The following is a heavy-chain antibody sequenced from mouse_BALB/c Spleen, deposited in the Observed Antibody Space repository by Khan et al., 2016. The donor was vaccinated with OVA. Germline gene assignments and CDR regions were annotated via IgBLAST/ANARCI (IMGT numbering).Heavy chain of an antibody. J-gene: IGHJ1*01. CDR1: GISITSGNYR. CDR2: IYYSGTV. D-gene: IGHD1-1*01. V-gene: IGHV3-5*02. Sequence: EVQLQESGPGLVKPSQTVSLTCTVTGISITSGNYRWSWIRQFPGNKLEWIGNIYYSGTVTYNPSLTSRTTITRDTSKNQFFLEMNSLTAEETATYYCARDYGSLYWFFDVWGAGTTVTVSS. CDR3: ARDYGSLYWFFDV.